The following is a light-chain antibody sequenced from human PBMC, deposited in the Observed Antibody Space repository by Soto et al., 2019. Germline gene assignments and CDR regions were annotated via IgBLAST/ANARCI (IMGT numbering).Light chain of an antibody. CDR1: SNDVGGYDL. Sequence: QSALTQPASVSGSPGQSITISCSGTSNDVGGYDLVSWYQQHPGKAPRLIIYEATKRPSGVSDRFSASKSDNTASLTISALQAEDEAYYSCCSFAGGATFVFGGGTKVTVL. V-gene: IGLV2-23*02. CDR2: EAT. J-gene: IGLJ2*01. CDR3: CSFAGGATFV.